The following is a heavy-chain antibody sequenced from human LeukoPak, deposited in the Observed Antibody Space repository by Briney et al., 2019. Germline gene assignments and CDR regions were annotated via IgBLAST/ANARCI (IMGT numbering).Heavy chain of an antibody. CDR2: INHSGST. Sequence: GSLRLSCAASGFTFSDYYMSWIRQAPGKGLEWIGEINHSGSTNYNPSLKSRVTISVDTSETQFSLKLNSLSAADTAVYYCVRGGVGSGIPFDYWGQGTLVTVSS. V-gene: IGHV4-34*01. CDR1: GFTFSDYY. D-gene: IGHD6-19*01. J-gene: IGHJ4*02. CDR3: VRGGVGSGIPFDY.